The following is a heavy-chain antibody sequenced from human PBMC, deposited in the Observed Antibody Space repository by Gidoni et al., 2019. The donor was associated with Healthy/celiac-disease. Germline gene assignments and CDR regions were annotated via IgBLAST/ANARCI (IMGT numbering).Heavy chain of an antibody. CDR2: IIPIFGTA. J-gene: IGHJ3*02. CDR1: GGNFSSYA. Sequence: QVQLVQSGAEVKKPGSSVKVSCKASGGNFSSYAISWVRQAPGQGLEWMGGIIPIFGTANYAQKFQGRVTITADESTSTAYMELSSLRSEDTAVYYCARYPIDVVVPAASPGSAFDIWGQGTMVTVSS. V-gene: IGHV1-69*01. CDR3: ARYPIDVVVPAASPGSAFDI. D-gene: IGHD2-2*01.